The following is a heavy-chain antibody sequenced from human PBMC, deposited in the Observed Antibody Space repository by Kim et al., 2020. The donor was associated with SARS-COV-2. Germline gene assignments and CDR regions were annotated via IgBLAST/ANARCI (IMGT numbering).Heavy chain of an antibody. CDR2: ILAYETGT. CDR1: GFTFSNNG. CDR3: TGHGSGSS. J-gene: IGHJ4*02. Sequence: GGSLRLSCTASGFTFSNNGMSWVRQPPGKGLEWVSDILAYETGTYYADSVKGRFSISRDNSKNTVYLQMNSLRGEDTAVYYCTGHGSGSSWGQGTQVTVS. V-gene: IGHV3-23*01. D-gene: IGHD3-10*01.